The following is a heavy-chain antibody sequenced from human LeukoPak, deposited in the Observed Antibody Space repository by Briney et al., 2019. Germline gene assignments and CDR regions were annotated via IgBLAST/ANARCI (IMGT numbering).Heavy chain of an antibody. J-gene: IGHJ4*02. Sequence: GRSLRLSCAASGFTFSSYAMHWVRQAPGKGLEWVAVISYDGSNKYYADSVKGRFTISRDNSKNTLYLQMNSLRAEDTAVYYCARVRDSSSWSTAPDYWGQGTLVTVSS. D-gene: IGHD6-13*01. CDR1: GFTFSSYA. CDR2: ISYDGSNK. V-gene: IGHV3-30-3*01. CDR3: ARVRDSSSWSTAPDY.